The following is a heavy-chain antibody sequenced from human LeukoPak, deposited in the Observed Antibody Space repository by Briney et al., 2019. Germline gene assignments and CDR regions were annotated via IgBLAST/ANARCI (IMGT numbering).Heavy chain of an antibody. J-gene: IGHJ5*02. Sequence: PGGSLRLSCAASGFTFDDYAMHWVRHAPGKGLEWVSLISWDGGSTYYADSVKGRFTISRDNSKNSLYLQMNSLRAEDTAVYYCARVLSGSWDWFDPWGQGTLVTVSS. CDR2: ISWDGGST. V-gene: IGHV3-43D*03. CDR3: ARVLSGSWDWFDP. CDR1: GFTFDDYA. D-gene: IGHD3-22*01.